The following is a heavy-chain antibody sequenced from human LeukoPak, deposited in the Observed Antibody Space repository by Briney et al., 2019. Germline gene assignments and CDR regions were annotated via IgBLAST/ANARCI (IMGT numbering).Heavy chain of an antibody. Sequence: GGSLRLSCAASGFTFSSYSMNWVRQAPGKGLEWVSSISSSSSYIYYADSVKGRFTISRDNAKNSLYLQMNSLRAEDTAVYYCARDRRRGVAGNGLDVWGQGTTVTVSS. CDR1: GFTFSSYS. J-gene: IGHJ6*02. CDR3: ARDRRRGVAGNGLDV. V-gene: IGHV3-21*01. D-gene: IGHD2-15*01. CDR2: ISSSSSYI.